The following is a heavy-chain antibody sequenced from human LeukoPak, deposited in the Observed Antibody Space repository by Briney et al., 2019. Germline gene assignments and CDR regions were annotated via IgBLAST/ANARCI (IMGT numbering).Heavy chain of an antibody. V-gene: IGHV3-48*01. D-gene: IGHD3-22*01. CDR3: AKDRGITMIVVGFDY. J-gene: IGHJ4*02. CDR2: ISSLSGTI. CDR1: GFTVSSYS. Sequence: PGGSLRLSCAASGFTVSSYSMNWVRQAPGEGLEWGSYISSLSGTIYYADSVKGRFTISRDNAKNSLYLQMNSLRAEDTAVYYCAKDRGITMIVVGFDYWGQGTLVTVSS.